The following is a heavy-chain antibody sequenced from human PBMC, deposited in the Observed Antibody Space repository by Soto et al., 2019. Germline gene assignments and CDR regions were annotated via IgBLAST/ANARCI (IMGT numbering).Heavy chain of an antibody. CDR2: IYPGDSDT. V-gene: IGHV5-51*01. D-gene: IGHD1-26*01. CDR3: ARAMWELPRNGATWYYGMDV. CDR1: GYSFTSYW. J-gene: IGHJ6*02. Sequence: GESLKISCKGSGYSFTSYWIGWVRQMPGKGLEWMGIIYPGDSDTRYSPSFQGQVTISADKSISTAYLQWSSLKASDTAMYYCARAMWELPRNGATWYYGMDVWGQGTTVTVSS.